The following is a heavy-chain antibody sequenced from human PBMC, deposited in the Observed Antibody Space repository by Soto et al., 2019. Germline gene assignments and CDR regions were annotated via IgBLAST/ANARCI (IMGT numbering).Heavy chain of an antibody. D-gene: IGHD2-2*01. J-gene: IGHJ5*02. CDR3: VRDGPCITPRCYGNWFDP. CDR1: GFTFSTYW. V-gene: IGHV3-74*01. Sequence: GGSLRLSCAASGFTFSTYWMHWIRQVPGKGLEWVSRINSDASHTYYADSVKGRFTISRDNAKNTLHLEMNSLRAEDTAVYYCVRDGPCITPRCYGNWFDPWGQGTLVTVSS. CDR2: INSDASHT.